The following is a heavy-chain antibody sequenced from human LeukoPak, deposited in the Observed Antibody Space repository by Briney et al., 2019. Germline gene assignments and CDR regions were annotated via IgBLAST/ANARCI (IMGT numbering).Heavy chain of an antibody. J-gene: IGHJ4*02. CDR2: INPSGGST. CDR3: ARDLRLRGSPRRVFDY. V-gene: IGHV1-46*01. Sequence: ASVKVSCKASGYSFISYYMHWVRQAPGQGLEWMGIINPSGGSTSYAQKFQGRVTMTRDMSTSTVYMELSSLRSEDTAVYYCARDLRLRGSPRRVFDYWGQGTLVTVSS. D-gene: IGHD3-10*01. CDR1: GYSFISYY.